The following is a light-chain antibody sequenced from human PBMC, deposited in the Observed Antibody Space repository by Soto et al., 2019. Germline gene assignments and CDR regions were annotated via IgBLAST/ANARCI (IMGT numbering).Light chain of an antibody. CDR2: DVK. V-gene: IGLV2-11*01. CDR1: SSDVGGYNY. Sequence: QSALTQPRSVSGSPGQSVTISCTGTSSDVGGYNYVTWYQQQPGRAPKVMIYDVKTRPSGVPDRFSGSKSGNTASLTISELQAEDEADYYCYSYAGSYTFVFGTGTKVTVL. J-gene: IGLJ1*01. CDR3: YSYAGSYTFV.